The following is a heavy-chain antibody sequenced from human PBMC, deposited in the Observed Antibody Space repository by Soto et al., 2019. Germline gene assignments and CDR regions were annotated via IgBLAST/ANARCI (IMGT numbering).Heavy chain of an antibody. CDR3: ARVSLPGQWPQKYYFDY. V-gene: IGHV4-31*03. CDR1: GGSISSGGYY. Sequence: PSETLSLTCTVSGGSISSGGYYWSWIRQHPGKGLEWIGYIYYSGSTYYNPSLKSRVTISVDTSKNQFSLKLSSVTAADTAVYYCARVSLPGQWPQKYYFDYWGQGTLVTVSS. J-gene: IGHJ4*02. D-gene: IGHD6-19*01. CDR2: IYYSGST.